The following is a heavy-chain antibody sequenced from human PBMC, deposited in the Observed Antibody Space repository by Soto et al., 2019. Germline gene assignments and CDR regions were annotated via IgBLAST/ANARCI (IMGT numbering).Heavy chain of an antibody. Sequence: GGSLRLSCAASGFTFSSYGMHWVRQAPGKGLEWVAVISYDGSNKYYADSVKGRFTISRDNSKNTLYLQMNSLRAEDTAVYYCAKDYSRVVTAIEGYFDYWGQGTLVTVSS. J-gene: IGHJ4*02. CDR2: ISYDGSNK. CDR1: GFTFSSYG. D-gene: IGHD2-21*02. CDR3: AKDYSRVVTAIEGYFDY. V-gene: IGHV3-30*18.